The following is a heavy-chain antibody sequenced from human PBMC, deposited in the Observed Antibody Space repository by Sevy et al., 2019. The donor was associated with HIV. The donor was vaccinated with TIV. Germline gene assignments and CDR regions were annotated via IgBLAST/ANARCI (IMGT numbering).Heavy chain of an antibody. Sequence: SETLSLPCTASGGSFSSYYWSWFRQTPGKGLEWFGYINYSGSPNYNPSLKSRVTISVDTSKNQFSLKLSSVTAADTAVYYCARSVGSSWYNYFDYWGQGTLVTVSS. CDR2: INYSGSP. CDR3: ARSVGSSWYNYFDY. CDR1: GGSFSSYY. V-gene: IGHV4-59*01. J-gene: IGHJ4*02. D-gene: IGHD6-13*01.